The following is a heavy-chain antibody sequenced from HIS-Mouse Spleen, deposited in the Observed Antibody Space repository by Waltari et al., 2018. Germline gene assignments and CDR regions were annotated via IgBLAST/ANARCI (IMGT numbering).Heavy chain of an antibody. CDR3: AREIPYSSSWYDWYFDL. J-gene: IGHJ2*01. CDR2: IYYSGST. V-gene: IGHV4-39*07. D-gene: IGHD6-13*01. Sequence: QLQLQESGPGLVKPSETLSLTCTVSGGSLSSSSYYWGWIRQPPGKGLEWIGIIYYSGSTYSNPSLKSRVTISVDTSKNQFSLKLSSVTAADTAVYYCAREIPYSSSWYDWYFDLWGRGTLVTVSS. CDR1: GGSLSSSSYY.